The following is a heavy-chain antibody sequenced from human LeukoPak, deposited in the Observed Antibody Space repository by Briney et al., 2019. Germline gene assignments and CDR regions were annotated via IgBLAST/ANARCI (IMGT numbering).Heavy chain of an antibody. J-gene: IGHJ5*02. CDR1: GGSISSSSYY. V-gene: IGHV4-39*01. D-gene: IGHD6-6*01. CDR2: IYYSGST. CDR3: ARPAAPFAWFDP. Sequence: PSETLSLTCTVSGGSISSSSYYWGWSRQPPGKGLEWIGSIYYSGSTYYNPSLKSRVTISVDTSKNQFSLKLSSVTAADTAVYYCARPAAPFAWFDPWGQGTLVTVSS.